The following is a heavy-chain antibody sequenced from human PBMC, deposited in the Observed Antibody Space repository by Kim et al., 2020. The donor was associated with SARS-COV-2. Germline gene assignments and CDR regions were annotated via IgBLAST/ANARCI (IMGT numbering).Heavy chain of an antibody. V-gene: IGHV3-23*01. Sequence: VKGRFTISRDNSKTTLYLQMNSLRAEDTAVYYCAKPIVGATMRADAFDIWGQGTMVTVSS. D-gene: IGHD1-26*01. J-gene: IGHJ3*02. CDR3: AKPIVGATMRADAFDI.